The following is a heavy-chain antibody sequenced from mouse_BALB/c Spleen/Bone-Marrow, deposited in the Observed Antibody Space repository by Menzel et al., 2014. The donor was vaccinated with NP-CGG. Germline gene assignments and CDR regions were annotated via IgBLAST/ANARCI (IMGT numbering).Heavy chain of an antibody. CDR1: GFSLSSYG. D-gene: IGHD2-10*02. CDR2: IWSDGNT. Sequence: VKLMESGPGLVAPSQSLSITCTVSGFSLSSYGVHWVRQPPGKGLEWLVVIWSDGNTTYNSALKSRLSISKDNSKSQVFLKMNSHQTDDTAMYYCARNPYGNYAMDYWGQGTSVTVSA. V-gene: IGHV2-6*02. CDR3: ARNPYGNYAMDY. J-gene: IGHJ4*01.